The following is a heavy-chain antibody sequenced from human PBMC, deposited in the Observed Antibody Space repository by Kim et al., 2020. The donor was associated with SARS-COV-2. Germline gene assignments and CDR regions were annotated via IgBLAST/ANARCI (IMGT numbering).Heavy chain of an antibody. V-gene: IGHV1-3*01. CDR3: ARGRSRLGELSW. J-gene: IGHJ4*02. CDR2: INAGNGNT. CDR1: GYTFTSYA. D-gene: IGHD3-16*02. Sequence: ASVKVSCKASGYTFTSYAMHWVRQAPGQRLEWMGWINAGNGNTKYSQKFQGRVTITRDTSASTAYMELSSLRSEDTAVYYCARGRSRLGELSWWGQGTLVTVSS.